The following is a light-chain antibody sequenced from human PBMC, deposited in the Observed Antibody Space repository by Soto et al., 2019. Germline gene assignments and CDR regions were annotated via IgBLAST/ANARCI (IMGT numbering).Light chain of an antibody. Sequence: QSVLTQPPSVSGTPGHKVSISCSGITSNLGGNTVNWYQQLPGTAPKLLIYTNNQRPSGVPDRFSGSKSGTSASLAISGLRSEDEADFYCAAWDDSLNAVVFGGGTKLTVL. CDR3: AAWDDSLNAVV. J-gene: IGLJ2*01. CDR2: TNN. V-gene: IGLV1-44*01. CDR1: TSNLGGNT.